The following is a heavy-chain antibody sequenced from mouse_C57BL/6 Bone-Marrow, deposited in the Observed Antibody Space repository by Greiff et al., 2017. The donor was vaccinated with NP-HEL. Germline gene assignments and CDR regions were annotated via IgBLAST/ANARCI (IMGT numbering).Heavy chain of an antibody. J-gene: IGHJ3*01. D-gene: IGHD2-4*01. Sequence: VQLQQSGAELVKPGASVKLSCKASGYTFTSYWMHWVKQRPGQGLEWIGMIHPNSGSTNYNEKFKSKATLTVDKSSSTAYMQLSSLTSEDSAVYYCARRGFYDYDAWFAYWGQGTLVTVSA. CDR3: ARRGFYDYDAWFAY. CDR1: GYTFTSYW. CDR2: IHPNSGST. V-gene: IGHV1-64*01.